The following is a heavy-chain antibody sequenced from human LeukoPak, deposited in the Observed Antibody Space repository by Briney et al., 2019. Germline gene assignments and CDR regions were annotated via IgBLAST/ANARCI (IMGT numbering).Heavy chain of an antibody. CDR1: GFIFSNAW. D-gene: IGHD3-10*01. V-gene: IGHV3-15*01. CDR3: TNSAGKFDP. Sequence: GGSLRLSCAASGFIFSNAWMSWVRQAPGKGLEWVGRIKSKTDGGTTDYAAPVRGRFTVSRDDSKKTLYLQMNSLETEDTAVYYCTNSAGKFDPWGQGTLVTVSS. CDR2: IKSKTDGGTT. J-gene: IGHJ5*02.